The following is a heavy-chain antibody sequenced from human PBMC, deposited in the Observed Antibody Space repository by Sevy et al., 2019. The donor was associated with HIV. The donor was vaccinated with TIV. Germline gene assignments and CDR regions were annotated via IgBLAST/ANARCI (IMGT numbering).Heavy chain of an antibody. V-gene: IGHV3-21*01. CDR1: GFTFSSYT. Sequence: GGSLRLSCAVSGFTFSSYTMNWVRQAPGKGLEWVSSISSSSRYIYYADSVKGRFTISRDNAKNSVYLQMNSLRTEGTAVYYCARDGGCSTTSCLLYFDYWGQGTLVTVSS. D-gene: IGHD2-2*01. CDR2: ISSSSRYI. J-gene: IGHJ4*01. CDR3: ARDGGCSTTSCLLYFDY.